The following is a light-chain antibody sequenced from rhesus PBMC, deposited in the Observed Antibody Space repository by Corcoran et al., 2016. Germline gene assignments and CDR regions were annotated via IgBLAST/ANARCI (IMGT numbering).Light chain of an antibody. J-gene: IGKJ1*01. V-gene: IGKV1-22*01. CDR1: QGISSW. CDR2: KAS. CDR3: QQYSTWPRT. Sequence: SPSSLSASVGDTVTITCRASQGISSWLAWYQQKPGKAPKLLIYKASSLQSGVPSRLSGSGSGTDFTLTISSLEPEDFAVYYCQQYSTWPRTFGQGTKVEIK.